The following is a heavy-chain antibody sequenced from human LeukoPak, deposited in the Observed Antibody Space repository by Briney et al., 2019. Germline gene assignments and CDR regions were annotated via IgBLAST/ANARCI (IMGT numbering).Heavy chain of an antibody. CDR1: GFTFRIYA. CDR2: ISGSGGCT. J-gene: IGHJ4*02. D-gene: IGHD5-24*01. Sequence: GVYLRLSCAGCGFTFRIYARSWVRRAPGKGREGGSGISGSGGCTHYADSMKGRFTPSSDNSKHTLYLQMNSLRVEDTAGYYCAKPPYGRDVYNYFDYWGQGTPVTVSS. CDR3: AKPPYGRDVYNYFDY. V-gene: IGHV3-23*01.